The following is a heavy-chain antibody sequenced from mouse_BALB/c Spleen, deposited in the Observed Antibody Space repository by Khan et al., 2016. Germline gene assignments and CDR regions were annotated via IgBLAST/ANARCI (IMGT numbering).Heavy chain of an antibody. Sequence: QVQLKQSGPGLVQPSQSLSITCTVSGFSLTSYGVHWVRQSPGKGLEWLGVIWSGGSTDYNAAFISRLSISKANSKSQVFFKMNSLQANDTAIYYSARKDRYGYFDVWGAGTTVTVSS. CDR2: IWSGGST. J-gene: IGHJ1*01. CDR1: GFSLTSYG. V-gene: IGHV2-2*02. D-gene: IGHD2-14*01. CDR3: ARKDRYGYFDV.